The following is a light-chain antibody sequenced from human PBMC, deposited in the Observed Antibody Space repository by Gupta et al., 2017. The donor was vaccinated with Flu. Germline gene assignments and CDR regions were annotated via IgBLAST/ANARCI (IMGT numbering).Light chain of an antibody. CDR1: QEFSSSY. CDR3: QQYHKSWT. V-gene: IGKV3-20*01. CDR2: GAS. Sequence: GEGAPLSCRDSQEFSSSYLAWYQQKTGQDPRLFIYGASSRATGIPDRFSGSGSGTDVTLTISRLEPEEFAVYYCQQYHKSWTFGQGTRVEIK. J-gene: IGKJ1*01.